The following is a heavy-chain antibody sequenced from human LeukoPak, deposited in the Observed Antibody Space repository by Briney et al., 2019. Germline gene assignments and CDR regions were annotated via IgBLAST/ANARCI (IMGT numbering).Heavy chain of an antibody. V-gene: IGHV1-18*04. CDR3: ARVGVGIAAAGNWYFAL. CDR1: GYTFTSCS. D-gene: IGHD6-13*01. J-gene: IGHJ2*01. CDR2: ISAYNGNT. Sequence: AGVKVALKASGYTFTSCSISWVRQAPAQGMEWVGWISAYNGNTNNAQTHQGRVTMTTDTSTSTAYMELKSVRSDDTAVYYCARVGVGIAAAGNWYFALGARGPRVTVSS.